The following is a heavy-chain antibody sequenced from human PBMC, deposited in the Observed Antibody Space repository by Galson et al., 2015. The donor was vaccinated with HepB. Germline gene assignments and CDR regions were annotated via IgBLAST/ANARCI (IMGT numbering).Heavy chain of an antibody. D-gene: IGHD4-23*01. CDR1: GYTFTGYY. J-gene: IGHJ4*02. Sequence: SVKVSCKASGYTFTGYYMHWVRQAPGQGLEWMGRINPNSGGTNYAQKFQGRATMTRDTSISTAYMELSRLRSDDTAVYYCARDTYGGNSIDYWGQGTLVTVSS. CDR2: INPNSGGT. V-gene: IGHV1-2*06. CDR3: ARDTYGGNSIDY.